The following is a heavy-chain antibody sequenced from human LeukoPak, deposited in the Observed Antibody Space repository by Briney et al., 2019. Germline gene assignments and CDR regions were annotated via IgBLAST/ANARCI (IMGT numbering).Heavy chain of an antibody. V-gene: IGHV1-69*13. D-gene: IGHD2-15*01. CDR2: IIPIFGTP. CDR1: GDTFRSNA. CDR3: AFYLGYCSGGSCYHHFDY. Sequence: SVKVSCKASGDTFRSNAISGVRQAPGQGLEWMGGIIPIFGTPNYAQKFQGRVTITADESTSTAYMELSSLRSEDTAVYFCAFYLGYCSGGSCYHHFDYWGQGTLVTVSS. J-gene: IGHJ4*02.